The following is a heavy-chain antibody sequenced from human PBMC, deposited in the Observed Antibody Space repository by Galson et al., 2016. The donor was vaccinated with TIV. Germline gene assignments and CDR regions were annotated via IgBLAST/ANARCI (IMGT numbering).Heavy chain of an antibody. Sequence: SVKVSCKASGDTFSSFVISWVRQAPGQGLEWMGGIIPLFGEAHYAQKFQGRATISADESTSTVYMELSGLRSGDTAMYYCAKCRNTAMDTYYYYYGLDVWGPGTTVTVSS. CDR1: GDTFSSFV. CDR3: AKCRNTAMDTYYYYYGLDV. V-gene: IGHV1-69*13. D-gene: IGHD5-18*01. J-gene: IGHJ6*02. CDR2: IIPLFGEA.